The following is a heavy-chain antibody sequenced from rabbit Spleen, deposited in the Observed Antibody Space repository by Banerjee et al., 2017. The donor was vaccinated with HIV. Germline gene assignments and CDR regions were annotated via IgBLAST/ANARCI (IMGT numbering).Heavy chain of an antibody. D-gene: IGHD8-1*01. CDR3: ARDTGSSFSSYGMDL. CDR1: GFSFSYTAV. Sequence: QAQLVASGGGLVQPGGSLPPTCKAAGFSFSYTAVLCWLRQAPGKGLEWIACIDAGGSGFTYFATWAKGRFTCSKTSSTTVTLQMTRLTAADTATYFCARDTGSSFSSYGMDLWGPGTLVTVS. V-gene: IGHV1S45*01. CDR2: IDAGGSGFT. J-gene: IGHJ6*01.